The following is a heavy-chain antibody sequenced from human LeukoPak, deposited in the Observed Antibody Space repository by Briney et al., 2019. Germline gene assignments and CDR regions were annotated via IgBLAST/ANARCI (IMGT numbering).Heavy chain of an antibody. V-gene: IGHV4-30-4*01. CDR2: IYYSGST. Sequence: TSQTLSLTCTVSGGSISSGDYYWSWIRQPPGKGLEWIGYIYYSGSTYYNPSLKSRVTISVDTSKNQFSLKLSSVTAADTAVYYCARDLLNEGNHLDYWGQGTLVTVSS. D-gene: IGHD4-23*01. CDR1: GGSISSGDYY. J-gene: IGHJ4*02. CDR3: ARDLLNEGNHLDY.